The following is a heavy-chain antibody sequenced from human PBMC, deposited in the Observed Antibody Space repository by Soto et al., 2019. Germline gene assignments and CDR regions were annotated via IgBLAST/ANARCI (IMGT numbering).Heavy chain of an antibody. D-gene: IGHD1-26*01. V-gene: IGHV3-23*01. CDR1: GFTFSNYA. CDR3: AKGSPYSGTYFHP. J-gene: IGHJ5*02. Sequence: DVQLLESGGGLVQPGGSLRLSCSASGFTFSNYAMSWVRRIPGKELEWVSAISGSGGSTNYEDSVKGRFTISRDNSKSTLYLQMNSLRVDDTAVYYCAKGSPYSGTYFHPWGQGTLVTVSS. CDR2: ISGSGGST.